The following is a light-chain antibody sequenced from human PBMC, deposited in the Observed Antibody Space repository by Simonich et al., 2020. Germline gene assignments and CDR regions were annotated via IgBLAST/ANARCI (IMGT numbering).Light chain of an antibody. CDR2: GKN. Sequence: SSELTQDPAVSVALGQPVRLTCQGDSLRSYYAIWYQQKPGQSPVLVIYGKNNRPSGIPERFSGSSSGNTASLTITGAQAEDEADYYCNSRDSSGNHVVFGGGTKLTVL. CDR3: NSRDSSGNHVV. CDR1: SLRSYY. V-gene: IGLV3-19*01. J-gene: IGLJ2*01.